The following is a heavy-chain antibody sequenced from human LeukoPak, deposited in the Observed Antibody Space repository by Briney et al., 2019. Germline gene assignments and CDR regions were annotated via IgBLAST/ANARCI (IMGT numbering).Heavy chain of an antibody. D-gene: IGHD3-9*01. CDR3: ARGHYDVLAASYKWTPDY. Sequence: GGSLRLSCAASGFTFNTFNMNWVRQAPGKGLEWVSSITYGGDYIYYADSVKGRFTTSRDNAKNSLSLQLNSLRVEDTAVYYCARGHYDVLAASYKWTPDYWGQGTLVTVSS. J-gene: IGHJ4*02. CDR1: GFTFNTFN. V-gene: IGHV3-21*01. CDR2: ITYGGDYI.